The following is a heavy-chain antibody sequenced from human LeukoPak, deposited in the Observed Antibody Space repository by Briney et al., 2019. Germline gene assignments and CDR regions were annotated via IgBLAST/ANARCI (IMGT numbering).Heavy chain of an antibody. CDR2: ISRGNDDT. J-gene: IGHJ5*02. Sequence: GGSLRLSCAASGFTFSSYAIHWVRQAPGQSLEWVGWISRGNDDTKYSQKFQGRVTITKDTSASTVYMELSSLRSEDTAVYYCARDWAPGSSPLDPWGQGTLVTVSS. CDR3: ARDWAPGSSPLDP. CDR1: GFTFSSYA. V-gene: IGHV1-3*01. D-gene: IGHD3-10*01.